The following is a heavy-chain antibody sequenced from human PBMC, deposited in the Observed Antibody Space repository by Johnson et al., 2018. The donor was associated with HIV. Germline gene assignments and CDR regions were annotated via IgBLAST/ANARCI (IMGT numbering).Heavy chain of an antibody. Sequence: VQLVESGGGLVQPGGSLRLSCAASGFTFSSYAMHWVRQAPGKGLEYVSAISSNGVGTYYATSVKGRFTISRDNSKNTLHLQMGSLRTDDMAVYYCARTGRWERLPDAFDIWGQGTMVTVSS. CDR3: ARTGRWERLPDAFDI. CDR1: GFTFSSYA. CDR2: ISSNGVGT. J-gene: IGHJ3*02. V-gene: IGHV3-64*01. D-gene: IGHD1-26*01.